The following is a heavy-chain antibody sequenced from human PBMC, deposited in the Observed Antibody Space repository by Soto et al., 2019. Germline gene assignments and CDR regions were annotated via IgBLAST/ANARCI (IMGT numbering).Heavy chain of an antibody. J-gene: IGHJ3*02. V-gene: IGHV1-69*06. Sequence: QVQLEQSGAEVKKPGSSVKVSCKASGGTLSDHGVAWLRQAPGQGLEWMGGTIPVFNTAKYAQKFQGRVTVTADKFTNIAYMELSSLRSEDTAFYFCARGVYGSGNYYTVPSAFDICGQGTMVIVSS. D-gene: IGHD3-10*01. CDR3: ARGVYGSGNYYTVPSAFDI. CDR2: TIPVFNTA. CDR1: GGTLSDHG.